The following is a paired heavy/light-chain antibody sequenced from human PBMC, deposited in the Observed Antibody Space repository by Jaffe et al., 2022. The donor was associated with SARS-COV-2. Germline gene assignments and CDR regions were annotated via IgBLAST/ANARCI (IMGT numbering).Light chain of an antibody. CDR1: ALPMKF. Sequence: SYELTQPPSVSVSPGQTARITCSGDALPMKFVCWYQQKSGQAPALVIYEDTKRPSGIGERFSGSSSGTLATLSISGAQVEDEADYYCYSSATSGDPLFGGGTKLTVL. CDR2: EDT. CDR3: YSSATSGDPL. V-gene: IGLV3-10*01. J-gene: IGLJ3*02.
Heavy chain of an antibody. Sequence: QVHLVQSGAEVKKPGASVRISCRTSGYIFTTYCMHWVRQAPGQGLEWMGIVNPDGGDTDYAQKMRDRVTMTTDTSTSTVYLDMNSLMADDTATYFCARAGGEGPDRFWIDYWGQGTLVIVSS. CDR2: VNPDGGDT. J-gene: IGHJ4*02. CDR1: GYIFTTYC. V-gene: IGHV1-46*04. D-gene: IGHD2-21*01. CDR3: ARAGGEGPDRFWIDY.